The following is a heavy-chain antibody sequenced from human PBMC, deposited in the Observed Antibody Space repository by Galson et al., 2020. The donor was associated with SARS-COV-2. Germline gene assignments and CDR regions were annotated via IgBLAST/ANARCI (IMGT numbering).Heavy chain of an antibody. CDR3: ATGYSGTSFLLF. D-gene: IGHD1-7*01. CDR2: FDPEDGET. CDR1: GYTLTELS. J-gene: IGHJ4*02. V-gene: IGHV1-24*01. Sequence: ASVKVSCKVSGYTLTELSMHWVRQAPGKGLEWMGGFDPEDGETIYAQKFQGRVTMTEDTSTDTAYMELSSLRSEDTAVYYCATGYSGTSFLLFWGQGTLVTVSS.